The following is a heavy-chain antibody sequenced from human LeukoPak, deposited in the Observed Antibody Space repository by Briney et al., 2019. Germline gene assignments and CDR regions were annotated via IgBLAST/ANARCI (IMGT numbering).Heavy chain of an antibody. CDR3: AKGRSYYDFWSGRF. CDR2: ISGSGGST. J-gene: IGHJ4*02. V-gene: IGHV3-23*01. D-gene: IGHD3-3*01. CDR1: GFTFSSYA. Sequence: GGSLRLSCAASGFTFSSYAMSWVRQAPGKGLEWVSAISGSGGSTYYADSVKGRFTISRDNSKNTLYLQMNSRRAEDTAVYYCAKGRSYYDFWSGRFWGQGTLVTVSS.